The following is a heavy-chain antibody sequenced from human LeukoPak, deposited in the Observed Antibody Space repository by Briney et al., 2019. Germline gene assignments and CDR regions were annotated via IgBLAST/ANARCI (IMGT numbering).Heavy chain of an antibody. CDR2: IYTSGNT. CDR1: GGSISSGSYH. J-gene: IGHJ4*02. V-gene: IGHV4-61*02. D-gene: IGHD5-18*01. Sequence: SETLSLTCTVSGGSISSGSYHWSWIRQPAGKGLEWIGRIYTSGNTNYNPSPKSRVTISVDTSKNQFSLKLRSVTAADTAVYYCASIDTAVVRTDSWGQGTLVTVSS. CDR3: ASIDTAVVRTDS.